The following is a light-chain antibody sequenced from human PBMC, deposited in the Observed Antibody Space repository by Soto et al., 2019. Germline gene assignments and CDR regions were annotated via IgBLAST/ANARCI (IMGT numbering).Light chain of an antibody. CDR3: QHYGSSPPGMYT. J-gene: IGKJ2*01. CDR2: GAS. Sequence: EIVLTQSPGTLSLSPGERATLSCRASQSVSSSYLAWYQHKPGQAPRLLIFGASSRATGIPDRFSVSGSGTDFTLSISRPEPEDFAVYYCQHYGSSPPGMYTFGLGTKLEIK. V-gene: IGKV3-20*01. CDR1: QSVSSSY.